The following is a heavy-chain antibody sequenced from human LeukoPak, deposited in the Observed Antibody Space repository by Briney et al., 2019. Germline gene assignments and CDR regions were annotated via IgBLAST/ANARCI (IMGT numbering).Heavy chain of an antibody. D-gene: IGHD3-22*01. V-gene: IGHV1-18*04. CDR3: ARDGHRRYYYDSSGYYRGDY. Sequence: GASVKVSCKASGYTFIGHYMHWVRQVPGQGLEWMGWISGYNGNAKYAQKVQGRVTMTTDISTSTAYMELRSLRSDDTAVYYCARDGHRRYYYDSSGYYRGDYWGQGTLVTVSS. J-gene: IGHJ4*02. CDR2: ISGYNGNA. CDR1: GYTFIGHY.